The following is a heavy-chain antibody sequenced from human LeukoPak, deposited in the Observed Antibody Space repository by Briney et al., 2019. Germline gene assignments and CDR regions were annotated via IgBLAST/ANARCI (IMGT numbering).Heavy chain of an antibody. D-gene: IGHD3-3*01. CDR1: GFTFSSYA. J-gene: IGHJ3*02. Sequence: GGSLRLSCAASGFTFSSYAMSWVRQAPGKGLEWVSAISGSGGSTYYADSVKGRFTISRDNSKNTLYLQMNSLRAEDTAVYYCARDANEGTTYDFWSGYYSRDDAFDIWGQGTMVTVSS. CDR2: ISGSGGST. V-gene: IGHV3-23*01. CDR3: ARDANEGTTYDFWSGYYSRDDAFDI.